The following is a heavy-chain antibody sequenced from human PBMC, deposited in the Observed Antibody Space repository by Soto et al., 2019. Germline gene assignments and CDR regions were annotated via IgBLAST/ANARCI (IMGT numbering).Heavy chain of an antibody. CDR3: ARGYGGELPDWFDP. CDR1: GGSISSGDFH. D-gene: IGHD2-21*01. Sequence: QVQLQESGPGLVRPSQTLSLTCTGSGGSISSGDFHWSWIRQPPGKGLEWIGYSHFSGTTYYSPSHKGRVTMAVDTSKDQFSLKLSSVAAGDTAVYDCARGYGGELPDWFDPWGQGTLVTVSS. J-gene: IGHJ5*02. V-gene: IGHV4-30-4*01. CDR2: SHFSGTT.